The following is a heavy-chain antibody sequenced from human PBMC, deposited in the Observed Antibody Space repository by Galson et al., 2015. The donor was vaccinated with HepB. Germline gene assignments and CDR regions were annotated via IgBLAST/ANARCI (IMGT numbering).Heavy chain of an antibody. CDR3: ARAFTSSSWYQTPCYFDY. CDR2: ISAYNGNA. D-gene: IGHD6-13*01. J-gene: IGHJ4*02. Sequence: SCKASGYTFTSYGISWVRQAPGQGLEWMGWISAYNGNANYAQKLQGRVTMTTDTSTSTAYMELRSLRSDDTAVYYCARAFTSSSWYQTPCYFDYWGQGTLVTVSS. V-gene: IGHV1-18*04. CDR1: GYTFTSYG.